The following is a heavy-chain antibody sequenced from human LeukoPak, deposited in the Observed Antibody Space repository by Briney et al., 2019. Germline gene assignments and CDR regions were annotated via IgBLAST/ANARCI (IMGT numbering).Heavy chain of an antibody. CDR1: GFTFSTYG. Sequence: PGRSLRLSCAASGFTFSTYGMHWVRQAPGKGLEWVAVISYDGSIKYYADSVKGRFTISRDNSKNTLYLQMNSLRAEDTAMYYCARRGYYGSGSLINYFDYWGQGTLVTVSS. V-gene: IGHV3-30*03. D-gene: IGHD3-10*01. J-gene: IGHJ4*02. CDR2: ISYDGSIK. CDR3: ARRGYYGSGSLINYFDY.